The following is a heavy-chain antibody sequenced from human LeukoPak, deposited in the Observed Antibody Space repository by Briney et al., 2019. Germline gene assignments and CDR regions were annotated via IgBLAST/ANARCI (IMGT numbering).Heavy chain of an antibody. V-gene: IGHV1-8*01. D-gene: IGHD6-19*01. CDR3: ARGRGSGHKENWFDP. CDR1: GYTFTSYD. J-gene: IGHJ5*02. Sequence: ASVKLSCKASGYTFTSYDISWVRQATGQGLEWMGWMNPNSGNTGYTQKFQGRVTMTRNTSISTAYMELSSLRSEDTAVYYCARGRGSGHKENWFDPWGQGTLVTVSS. CDR2: MNPNSGNT.